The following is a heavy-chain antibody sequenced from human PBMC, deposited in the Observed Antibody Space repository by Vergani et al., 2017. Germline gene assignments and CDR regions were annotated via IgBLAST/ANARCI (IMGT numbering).Heavy chain of an antibody. CDR3: ARVMYRDEASTGYRLEGMDI. CDR1: GGSISNYY. V-gene: IGHV4-59*01. D-gene: IGHD3-9*01. CDR2: ISYSGST. J-gene: IGHJ6*02. Sequence: QVQLQESGPGLVKPSETLSLTCTVSGGSISNYYWSWIRQPPGKGLEWIGYISYSGSTSYNPSVKSRVTISVDTSKNQFSLKLRSVTAADTAVYFCARVMYRDEASTGYRLEGMDIWGQGTTVTISS.